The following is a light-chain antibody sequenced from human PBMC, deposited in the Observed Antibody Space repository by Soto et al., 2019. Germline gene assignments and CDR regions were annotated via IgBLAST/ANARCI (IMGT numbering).Light chain of an antibody. Sequence: DIQMTESPSTLSASVGDRVTITCRASQSISSWLAWYQQKPGKAPKLLIYKASSLEGGVPSRFSGSGSGTDLTLTISSLQPDDFASYSCQQYHSSSLTFGGGTKVDIK. CDR3: QQYHSSSLT. CDR1: QSISSW. V-gene: IGKV1-5*03. CDR2: KAS. J-gene: IGKJ4*01.